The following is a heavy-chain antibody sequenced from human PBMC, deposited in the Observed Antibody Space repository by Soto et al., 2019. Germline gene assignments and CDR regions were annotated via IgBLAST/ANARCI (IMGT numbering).Heavy chain of an antibody. CDR1: GGSISSGDYY. J-gene: IGHJ4*02. CDR2: IYYSGST. V-gene: IGHV4-30-4*01. D-gene: IGHD6-6*01. Sequence: TSETLSLTCTVSGGSISSGDYYWSWIRQPPGKGLEWIGYIYYSGSTYYNPSLKSRVTISVDTSKNQFSLKLSSVTAADTAVYYCARDRGIAARGLGYWGQGTLVTVSS. CDR3: ARDRGIAARGLGY.